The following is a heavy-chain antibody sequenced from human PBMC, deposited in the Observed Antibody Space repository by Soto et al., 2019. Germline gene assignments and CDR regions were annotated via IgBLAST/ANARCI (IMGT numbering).Heavy chain of an antibody. CDR3: ARGAPTYYYDSSMWGPRYYYYGMDV. J-gene: IGHJ6*04. CDR2: ISCSSSYI. V-gene: IGHV3-21*01. CDR1: GLTFSSYS. Sequence: PGGSLRLSCAASGLTFSSYSMNWVRQAPGKGREWVSSISCSSSYIYYADSVKGRFTISRDNSKNTLYLQMNSLRAEDTAVYYCARGAPTYYYDSSMWGPRYYYYGMDVWGEGTTVTVSS. D-gene: IGHD3-22*01.